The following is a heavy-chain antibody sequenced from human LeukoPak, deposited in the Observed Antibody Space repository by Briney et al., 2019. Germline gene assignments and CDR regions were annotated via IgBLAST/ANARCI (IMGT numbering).Heavy chain of an antibody. J-gene: IGHJ4*02. CDR1: GYIFTGYY. D-gene: IGHD1-26*01. V-gene: IGHV1-8*02. CDR2: MNPKSGYT. CDR3: VRVTGSIDY. Sequence: ASMKVSCKASGYIFTGYYMHWVRQATGQGLEWMGWMNPKSGYTGFAQNFQGRVTMTMDTSISTAYMELSSLRSEDTAVYYCVRVTGSIDYWGQGTLVSVSS.